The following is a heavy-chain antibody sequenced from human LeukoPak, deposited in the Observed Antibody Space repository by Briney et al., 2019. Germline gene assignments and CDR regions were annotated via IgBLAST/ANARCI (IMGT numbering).Heavy chain of an antibody. CDR2: ISSSSSYI. CDR3: ARDKMPCGGDCYSYFDY. CDR1: GFTFSSYS. J-gene: IGHJ4*02. V-gene: IGHV3-21*01. Sequence: MTGGSLRLSCAASGFTFSSYSMNWVRQAPGKGLEWVSSISSSSSYIYYADSVKGRFTISRDNAKNSLYLQMNSLRAEDTAVYYCARDKMPCGGDCYSYFDYWGQGTLVTVSS. D-gene: IGHD2-21*02.